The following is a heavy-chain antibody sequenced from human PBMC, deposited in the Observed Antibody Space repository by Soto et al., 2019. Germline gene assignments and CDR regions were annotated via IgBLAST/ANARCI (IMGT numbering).Heavy chain of an antibody. CDR3: ARDPLTYDSSGYYFDY. CDR2: ISYDGSNK. CDR1: GFTFSSYA. D-gene: IGHD3-22*01. V-gene: IGHV3-30-3*01. Sequence: GGSLRLSCAASGFTFSSYAMHWVRQAPGKGLEWVAVISYDGSNKYYADSVKGRFTISRDNSKNTLYLQMNSLRAEDTAVYYCARDPLTYDSSGYYFDYWGQGTLVTVSS. J-gene: IGHJ4*02.